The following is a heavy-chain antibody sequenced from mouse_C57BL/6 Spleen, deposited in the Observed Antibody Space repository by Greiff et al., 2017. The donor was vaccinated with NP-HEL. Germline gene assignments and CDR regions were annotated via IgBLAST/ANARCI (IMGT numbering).Heavy chain of an antibody. V-gene: IGHV1-55*01. CDR1: GYTFTSYW. CDR3: GSGGYYEY. CDR2: IYPGSGST. D-gene: IGHD1-1*01. J-gene: IGHJ2*01. Sequence: QVQLQQSGAELVKPGASVKISCKASGYTFTSYWINWVKQRPGQGLEWIGDIYPGSGSTNYNEKFKSKATLTVDPSSSTAYMQLSSLTSDATAVYYCGSGGYYEYWGQGTTVTVAS.